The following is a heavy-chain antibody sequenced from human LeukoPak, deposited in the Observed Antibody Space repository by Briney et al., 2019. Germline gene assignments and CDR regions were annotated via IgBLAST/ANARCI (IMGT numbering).Heavy chain of an antibody. J-gene: IGHJ5*02. V-gene: IGHV4-39*01. CDR3: ARRDRPELWIDP. Sequence: SETLSLTCTVSGGSISSSSYCWGWIRQPPGKGLEWIGSIYYSGSTYYNPSLKSRVTISVDTSKNQFSLKLSSVTAADTAVYYCARRDRPELWIDPWGQGTLVTVSS. D-gene: IGHD3-22*01. CDR1: GGSISSSSYC. CDR2: IYYSGST.